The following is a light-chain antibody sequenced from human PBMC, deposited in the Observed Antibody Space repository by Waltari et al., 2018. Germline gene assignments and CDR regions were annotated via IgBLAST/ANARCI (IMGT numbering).Light chain of an antibody. CDR3: SSYTSSNTYL. CDR1: SSDVGFHNR. CDR2: EVT. J-gene: IGLJ1*01. Sequence: QSALTQPPSVSGSPGQSVTLSCTATSSDVGFHNRVSWYQQSPGPAPNLMIYEVTNRPSGVPDRFSGSKSGDTASLTISGLQAEDEADYYCSSYTSSNTYLFGTGTKVTVL. V-gene: IGLV2-18*02.